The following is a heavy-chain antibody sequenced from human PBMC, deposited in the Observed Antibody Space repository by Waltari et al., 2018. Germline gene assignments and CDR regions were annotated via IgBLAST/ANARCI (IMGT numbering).Heavy chain of an antibody. D-gene: IGHD3-22*01. CDR3: AKRYDSSGYYPI. CDR2: ISGSGGST. J-gene: IGHJ4*02. V-gene: IGHV3-23*04. CDR1: GFPFNSYA. Sequence: EVQLVESGGGLVQPGGSLRLSCADSGFPFNSYAMSWDRQAPGKGLEWVSAISGSGGSTYYADSVKGRFTISRDNSKNTLYLQMNSLRAEDTAVYYCAKRYDSSGYYPIWGQGTLVTVSS.